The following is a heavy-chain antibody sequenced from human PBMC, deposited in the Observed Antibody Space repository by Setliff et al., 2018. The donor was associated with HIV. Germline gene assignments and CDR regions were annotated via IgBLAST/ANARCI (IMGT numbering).Heavy chain of an antibody. Sequence: SETLSLTCTVSGGSISNHYWSWIRQPPGKGLEWIGYIYYSGSTNYNPSLKSRVTISVDTSKNQFSLKLSSVTAADTAVYSCARGIAAAEGYFDYWGQGTLVTVSS. CDR3: ARGIAAAEGYFDY. V-gene: IGHV4-59*11. D-gene: IGHD6-13*01. J-gene: IGHJ4*02. CDR2: IYYSGST. CDR1: GGSISNHY.